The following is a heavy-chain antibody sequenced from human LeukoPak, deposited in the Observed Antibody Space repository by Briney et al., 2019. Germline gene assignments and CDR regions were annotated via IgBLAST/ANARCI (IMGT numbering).Heavy chain of an antibody. Sequence: SETLSLTCAVYGGSFSGYYWSWIRQPPGKGLEWIGYIYYSGSTNYNPSLKSRVTISVDTSKNQFSLKLSSVTAADTAVYYCAREGGQLAYYYYMDVWGKGTTVTVSS. V-gene: IGHV4-59*01. CDR3: AREGGQLAYYYYMDV. CDR2: IYYSGST. D-gene: IGHD6-6*01. J-gene: IGHJ6*03. CDR1: GGSFSGYY.